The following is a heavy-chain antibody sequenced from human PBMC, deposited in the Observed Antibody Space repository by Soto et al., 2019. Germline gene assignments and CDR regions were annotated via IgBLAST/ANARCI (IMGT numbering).Heavy chain of an antibody. D-gene: IGHD5-12*01. Sequence: QVQMVESGGGVVQPGRSLRLSCAASGFTFSSYAMHWVRQAPGKGLEWVAVISYDGSNKYYADSVKGRFTISRDNSKNTLYLQMTSMRAEDTAVYYCARDSWLRSYYYYYGMAVWGQGTTVTVS. CDR1: GFTFSSYA. V-gene: IGHV3-30-3*01. CDR2: ISYDGSNK. J-gene: IGHJ6*02. CDR3: ARDSWLRSYYYYYGMAV.